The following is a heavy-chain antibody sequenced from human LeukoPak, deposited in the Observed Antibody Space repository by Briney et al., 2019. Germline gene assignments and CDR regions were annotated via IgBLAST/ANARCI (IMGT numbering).Heavy chain of an antibody. J-gene: IGHJ4*02. D-gene: IGHD5-24*01. CDR2: IDHSESI. CDR3: ARVRWLAFDY. CDR1: GGSFSGYQ. V-gene: IGHV4-34*01. Sequence: SETLSLTCAVYGGSFSGYQWSWIRQSPGKGLEWIGEIDHSESINYNPSLMNRVTISIDTSKSQFSLKLSSVTAADTAVYYCARVRWLAFDYWGQGTLVTVSS.